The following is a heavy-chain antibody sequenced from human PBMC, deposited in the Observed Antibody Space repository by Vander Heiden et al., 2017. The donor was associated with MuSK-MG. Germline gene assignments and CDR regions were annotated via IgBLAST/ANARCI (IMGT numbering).Heavy chain of an antibody. Sequence: QLRLQESGPGLLRPSETLSLTCSVSGDSISEPGYYWACLRLTAGRGLGWIGSVYYTGKTQYNPSLKSRLTMSVDTSKNEVSLEMNSVTAEDTATYFCARHGSRLRYNEDSSNYYPSWFAPWGQGTKVIVSP. D-gene: IGHD1-1*01. CDR2: VYYTGKT. J-gene: IGHJ5*02. V-gene: IGHV4-39*01. CDR3: ARHGSRLRYNEDSSNYYPSWFAP. CDR1: GDSISEPGYY.